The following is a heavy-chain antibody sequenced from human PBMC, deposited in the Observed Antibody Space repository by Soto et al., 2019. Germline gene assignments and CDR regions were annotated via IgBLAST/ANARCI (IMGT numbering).Heavy chain of an antibody. Sequence: EVQLLESGGGLVQPGGSLRLSCAASGFTFSSYAINWARQAPGKGLEWVSAISGSAATTHFADSVKGRFTISRDNSKNTLYLQMNSLRAEDTAVYYCARDRSYYDSSGSYSPPYWGQGTLVTVSS. D-gene: IGHD3-22*01. CDR3: ARDRSYYDSSGSYSPPY. J-gene: IGHJ4*02. CDR2: ISGSAATT. CDR1: GFTFSSYA. V-gene: IGHV3-23*01.